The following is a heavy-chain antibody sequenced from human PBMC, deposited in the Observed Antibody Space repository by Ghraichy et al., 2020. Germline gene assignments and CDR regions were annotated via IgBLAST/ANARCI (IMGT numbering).Heavy chain of an antibody. J-gene: IGHJ3*01. D-gene: IGHD2-15*01. Sequence: GGSLRLSCAASGFTFSNAWMSWVRQAPGKGLEWVGRIKSKTDGGTTDYAAPVKGRFTISRDDSKNTLYLQMNSLKTEDTAVYYCTTPHGSYCSGGSCSDAFDFSGKGRMVTVSS. CDR3: TTPHGSYCSGGSCSDAFDF. CDR1: GFTFSNAW. CDR2: IKSKTDGGTT. V-gene: IGHV3-15*01.